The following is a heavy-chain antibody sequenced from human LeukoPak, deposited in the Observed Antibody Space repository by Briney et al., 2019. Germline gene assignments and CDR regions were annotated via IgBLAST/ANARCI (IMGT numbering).Heavy chain of an antibody. CDR1: GFSFSDTW. CDR3: TTQSGAWNFDY. J-gene: IGHJ4*02. D-gene: IGHD1-1*01. V-gene: IGHV3-15*07. CDR2: IKRKTDDGTT. Sequence: GGSLRLSCAASGFSFSDTWMNWVRQAPGKGLEWVGLIKRKTDDGTTDYAAPEKGRFTISRDDSKNTLYLQMNSLKTEDTAVYYCTTQSGAWNFDYWGQGTLVTVSS.